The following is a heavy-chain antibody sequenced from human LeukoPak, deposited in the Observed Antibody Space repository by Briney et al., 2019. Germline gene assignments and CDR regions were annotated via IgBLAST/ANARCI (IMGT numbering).Heavy chain of an antibody. J-gene: IGHJ4*02. CDR1: GGSFSGYY. D-gene: IGHD2-15*01. Sequence: PSETLSLTCAVYGGSFSGYYWSWIRQPPGKGLEWIGEINHSGSTNYNPSLKSRVTISVDTSKNQFSLKLSSVTAADTAVYYCARGTGSCYDYWGQGTLVTVSS. CDR3: ARGTGSCYDY. V-gene: IGHV4-34*01. CDR2: INHSGST.